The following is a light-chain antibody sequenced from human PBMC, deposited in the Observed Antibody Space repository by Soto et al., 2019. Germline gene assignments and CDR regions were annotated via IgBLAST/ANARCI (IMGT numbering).Light chain of an antibody. Sequence: ITLSVAAVSSSHGERVTLSCRASQIVDINLAWYQQKPGQAPTLLISDASTRASDIPARFSGSGSGTDFTLTISSLHSEDFAIYFCQQYSPWPPMYTFGQGTKVDIK. CDR1: QIVDIN. CDR3: QQYSPWPPMYT. V-gene: IGKV3-15*01. CDR2: DAS. J-gene: IGKJ2*01.